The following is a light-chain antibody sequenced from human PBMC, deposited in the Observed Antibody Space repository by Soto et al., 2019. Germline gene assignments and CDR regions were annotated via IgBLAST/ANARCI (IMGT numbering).Light chain of an antibody. V-gene: IGLV1-40*01. CDR2: GNT. CDR1: NSNIGAGYD. Sequence: QSVLTQPPSVSGAPGQRVTISCTGSNSNIGAGYDVHWYRQLPGTAPKLLIYGNTNRPSGVPDRFSGSKSGTSASLAITGLQAEDEADYYCQSYDSSLSGVVFGGGTKLTGL. CDR3: QSYDSSLSGVV. J-gene: IGLJ2*01.